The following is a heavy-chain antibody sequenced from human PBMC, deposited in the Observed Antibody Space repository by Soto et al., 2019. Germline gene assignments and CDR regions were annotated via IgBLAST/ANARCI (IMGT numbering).Heavy chain of an antibody. Sequence: PGGSLRLSCAASGFSFSNYNLNCVRQAPGKGLEWVSYITASSDTVHYADSVRGRFTISRDNSKNTLYLQMNSLRAEDTAVYYCARDLGIAAAGSWGQGTLVTVSS. V-gene: IGHV3-48*01. D-gene: IGHD6-13*01. CDR3: ARDLGIAAAGS. CDR2: ITASSDTV. CDR1: GFSFSNYN. J-gene: IGHJ4*02.